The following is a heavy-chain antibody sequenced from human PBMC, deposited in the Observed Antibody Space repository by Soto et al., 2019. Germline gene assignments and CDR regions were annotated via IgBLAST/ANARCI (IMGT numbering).Heavy chain of an antibody. J-gene: IGHJ4*02. D-gene: IGHD6-19*01. V-gene: IGHV3-30*18. Sequence: QVQLVESGGGVVQPGRSLRLSCAASGFTFSSYGMHWVRQAPGKGLEWVAVISYDGSNKYYADSVKGRFTISRDNSKNTLYLQMNSLRAEDTAVYCCAKGGDSSGWYFDYWGQGTLVTVSS. CDR2: ISYDGSNK. CDR1: GFTFSSYG. CDR3: AKGGDSSGWYFDY.